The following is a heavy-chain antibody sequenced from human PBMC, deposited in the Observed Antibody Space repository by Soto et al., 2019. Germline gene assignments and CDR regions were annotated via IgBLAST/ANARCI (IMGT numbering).Heavy chain of an antibody. V-gene: IGHV1-69*01. CDR2: IIPILGTA. Sequence: QVQLVQSGAEVKKPGSSVKVSCKASGGTFSSYAISWVRQAPGQGLEWMGGIIPILGTANYAQKFQGRVTITADESTSTAYMELSSLRSEDTAVYYCARDWGSYSSSWPTFDYWGQGTLVTVSS. CDR1: GGTFSSYA. D-gene: IGHD6-13*01. CDR3: ARDWGSYSSSWPTFDY. J-gene: IGHJ4*02.